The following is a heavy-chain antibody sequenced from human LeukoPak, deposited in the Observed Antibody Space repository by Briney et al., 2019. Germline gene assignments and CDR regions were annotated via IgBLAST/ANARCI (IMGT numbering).Heavy chain of an antibody. D-gene: IGHD6-13*01. V-gene: IGHV1-2*02. J-gene: IGHJ5*02. Sequence: ASVKVSCKASGYTFTGYYMHWVRQAPGQGLEWMGWINPNSGGTNYAQKFQGRVTMTRDTSISTAYMELSRLRSDDTAVYYCARESQAAGTVVYWFDPWGQGTPVTVSS. CDR1: GYTFTGYY. CDR2: INPNSGGT. CDR3: ARESQAAGTVVYWFDP.